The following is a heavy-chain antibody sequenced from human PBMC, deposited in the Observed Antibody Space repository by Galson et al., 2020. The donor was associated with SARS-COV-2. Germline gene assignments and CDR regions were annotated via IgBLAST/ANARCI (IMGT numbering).Heavy chain of an antibody. J-gene: IGHJ4*02. D-gene: IGHD3-16*01. Sequence: ALHGESLKISCAASGFTFSSYWMHWVRQAPGKGLVWVLRIYSEGSSTSYADSVKGRFTISGDDAKNTLYLHMSSLRAEDTAVYYCARGDMRNDYFDYWGQGTLVTVSS. CDR1: GFTFSSYW. CDR2: IYSEGSST. CDR3: ARGDMRNDYFDY. V-gene: IGHV3-74*01.